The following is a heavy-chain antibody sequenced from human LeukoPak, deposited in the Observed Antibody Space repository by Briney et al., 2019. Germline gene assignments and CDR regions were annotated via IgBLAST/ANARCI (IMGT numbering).Heavy chain of an antibody. D-gene: IGHD3-9*01. J-gene: IGHJ6*02. CDR3: ARTIPYYYGMDV. CDR2: INSDGSST. V-gene: IGHV3-74*01. Sequence: PGGSLRLSCAASGFTFSSYWMHWVRQAPGKGLVWVSRINSDGSSTSYADSVKGRFTISRDNAKNTLYLQMNSLRAEDTAVYYCARTIPYYYGMDVWGLGTTVTVSS. CDR1: GFTFSSYW.